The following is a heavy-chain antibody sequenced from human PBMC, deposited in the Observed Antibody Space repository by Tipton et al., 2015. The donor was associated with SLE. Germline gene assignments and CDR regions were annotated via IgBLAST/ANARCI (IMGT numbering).Heavy chain of an antibody. CDR2: INSDGSST. J-gene: IGHJ4*02. D-gene: IGHD1-1*01. V-gene: IGHV3-74*01. Sequence: GSLRLSCAASGFTFSSYWMHWVRQAPGKGLVWVSRINSDGSSTSYADSVKGRFTISRDNAKNTLYLQMNSLRAEDTALYYCAKDIGPTGTTFDYWGQGTLVTVSS. CDR3: AKDIGPTGTTFDY. CDR1: GFTFSSYW.